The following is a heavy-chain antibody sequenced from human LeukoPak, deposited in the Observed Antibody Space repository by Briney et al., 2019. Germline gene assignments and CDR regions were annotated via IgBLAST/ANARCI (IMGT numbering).Heavy chain of an antibody. D-gene: IGHD6-25*01. CDR2: IYYSGST. Sequence: KPSETLSLTCTVSGGSISSYYWSWIRQPPGKGLEWIGYIYYSGSTNYNPSLKSRVTISVDTSKNQFSLKLSSVTAADTAVYYCARFRLNTTSVYYYGMDVWGQGTTVTVSS. V-gene: IGHV4-59*08. CDR3: ARFRLNTTSVYYYGMDV. CDR1: GGSISSYY. J-gene: IGHJ6*02.